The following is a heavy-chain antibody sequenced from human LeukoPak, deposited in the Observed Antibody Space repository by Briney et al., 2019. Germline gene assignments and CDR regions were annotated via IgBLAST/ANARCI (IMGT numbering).Heavy chain of an antibody. V-gene: IGHV3-74*01. D-gene: IGHD3-3*02. CDR2: IDGDGSST. J-gene: IGHJ4*02. CDR3: ARDGILGSHDY. CDR1: GFTFSSYW. Sequence: GGSLRLSCAASGFTFSSYWTHWVRQAPGKGLVWVSRIDGDGSSTSYADAVEGRFTISRDNAKNTLSLQMNSLRADDTAVYYCARDGILGSHDYWGQGTLVTVSS.